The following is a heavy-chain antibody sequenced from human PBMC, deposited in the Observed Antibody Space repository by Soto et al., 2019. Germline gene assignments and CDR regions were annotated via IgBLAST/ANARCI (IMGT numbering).Heavy chain of an antibody. CDR2: IYYSGST. CDR1: GGSISSGDYY. CDR3: ARGLPAVVVVRSGAFDI. Sequence: PSETLSLTCTVSGGSISSGDYYWSWIRQPPGKGLEWIGYIYYSGSTYYNPSLKSRVTISVDTSKNQFSLELSSVTAADTAVYYCARGLPAVVVVRSGAFDIWGQGTMVTVSS. D-gene: IGHD2-15*01. V-gene: IGHV4-30-4*01. J-gene: IGHJ3*02.